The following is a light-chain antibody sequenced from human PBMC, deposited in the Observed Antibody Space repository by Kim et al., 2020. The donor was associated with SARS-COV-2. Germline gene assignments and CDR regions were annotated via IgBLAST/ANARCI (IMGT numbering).Light chain of an antibody. V-gene: IGLV7-46*01. CDR1: TGLVTSSHY. Sequence: PGWTVTLTCGSNTGLVTSSHYAYWFQQRPGQAPRTLIYYTSGKNSWPPARFSGSLLGGKAALTLSGAQPEDEAEYYCLLSYGGTRMFGVGTQLTVL. J-gene: IGLJ3*02. CDR3: LLSYGGTRM. CDR2: YTS.